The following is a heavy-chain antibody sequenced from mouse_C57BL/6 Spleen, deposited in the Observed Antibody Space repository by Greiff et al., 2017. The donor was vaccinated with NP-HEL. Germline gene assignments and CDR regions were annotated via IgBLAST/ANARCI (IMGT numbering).Heavy chain of an antibody. CDR3: ARCRLLRWYFDV. CDR2: IYPGSGST. Sequence: QVQLQQSGAELVKPGASVKMSCKASGYTFTSYWITWVKQRPGQGLEWIGDIYPGSGSTNYNEKFKRKATLTVDTSSSTAYMQLSSLTSEDSAVYYCARCRLLRWYFDVWGTGTTVTVSS. J-gene: IGHJ1*03. D-gene: IGHD1-1*01. V-gene: IGHV1-55*01. CDR1: GYTFTSYW.